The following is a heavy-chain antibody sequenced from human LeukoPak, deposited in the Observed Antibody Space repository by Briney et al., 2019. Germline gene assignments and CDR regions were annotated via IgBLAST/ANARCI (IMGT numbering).Heavy chain of an antibody. D-gene: IGHD4-17*01. Sequence: SETLSLTCTVSGGSISSYYWSWIRQPPGKGLEWIGYIYYSGTTNYNPSLKSRVTISVDTSKNQFSLKLSSVTAADTAVYYCARDSTPYGHSGYWGQGTLVTVSS. CDR2: IYYSGTT. J-gene: IGHJ4*02. V-gene: IGHV4-59*01. CDR3: ARDSTPYGHSGY. CDR1: GGSISSYY.